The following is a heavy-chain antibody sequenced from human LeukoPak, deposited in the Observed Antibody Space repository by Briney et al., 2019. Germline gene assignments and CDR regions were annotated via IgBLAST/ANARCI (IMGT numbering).Heavy chain of an antibody. CDR2: IIPNLNIT. D-gene: IGHD5-18*01. CDR1: GGSFSSSD. J-gene: IGHJ6*02. CDR3: AIAQGLTAPPPYGLYV. V-gene: IGHV1-69*04. Sequence: SVKVSCKTSGGSFSSSDVTWMRQAPGQGLEWMGRIIPNLNITAYAQKIQGSVTITAESPTITVYMERSCKRSDETAIYYCAIAQGLTAPPPYGLYVWGQGTTVIVSS.